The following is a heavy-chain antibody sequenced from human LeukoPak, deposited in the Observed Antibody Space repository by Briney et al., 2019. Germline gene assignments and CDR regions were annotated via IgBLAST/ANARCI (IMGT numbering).Heavy chain of an antibody. J-gene: IGHJ4*02. CDR1: GFPFSSYW. CDR3: FREGGD. Sequence: GGSLRLSCVASGFPFSSYWMTWVRQAPGKGLVWVSYINIDERITGYADSVKGRFTISRDNAKNTLYLQMNSLRAEDTAIYYCFREGGDWGQGTLVTVSS. V-gene: IGHV3-74*01. CDR2: INIDERIT. D-gene: IGHD3-10*01.